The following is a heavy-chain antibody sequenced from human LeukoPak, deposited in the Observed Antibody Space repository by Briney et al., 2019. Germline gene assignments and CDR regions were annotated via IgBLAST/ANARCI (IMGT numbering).Heavy chain of an antibody. CDR3: ARSGVVVPAAMNYYYGMDV. CDR1: GYTFTSYD. Sequence: ASVTVSCEASGYTFTSYDINWVRQATGQGLEWMGWMNPNSGNTGYAQKFQGRVTMTRNTSISTAYMELSSLRSEDTAVYYCARSGVVVPAAMNYYYGMDVWGQGTTVTVSS. D-gene: IGHD2-2*01. J-gene: IGHJ6*02. CDR2: MNPNSGNT. V-gene: IGHV1-8*01.